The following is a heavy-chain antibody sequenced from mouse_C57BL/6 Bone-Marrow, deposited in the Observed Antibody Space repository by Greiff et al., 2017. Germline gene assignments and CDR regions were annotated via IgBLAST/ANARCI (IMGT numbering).Heavy chain of an antibody. CDR3: ARERERLYFDY. CDR1: GYAFTNYL. J-gene: IGHJ2*01. V-gene: IGHV1-54*01. CDR2: INPGSGGT. Sequence: VQLVESGAELVRPGTSVKVSCKASGYAFTNYLIEWVKQRPGQGLEWIGVINPGSGGTNYNEKFKGKATLTADKSSSTAYMQLSSLTSEDSAVYFCARERERLYFDYWGQGTTLTVSS.